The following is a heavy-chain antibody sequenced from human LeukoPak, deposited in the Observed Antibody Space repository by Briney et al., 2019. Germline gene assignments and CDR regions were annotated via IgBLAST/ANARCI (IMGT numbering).Heavy chain of an antibody. J-gene: IGHJ4*02. CDR2: IYSGGTT. CDR3: ASLEGGPSDGR. D-gene: IGHD3-3*01. CDR1: GFPVRSRY. Sequence: GGSLRLSCEVSGFPVRSRYMTWVRQPPGKGLECVAVIYSGGTTYHIDSVKGRFTISRDISKSTMYLEMNNLRVEDTAIYYCASLEGGPSDGRWGQGALVSVSP. V-gene: IGHV3-53*01.